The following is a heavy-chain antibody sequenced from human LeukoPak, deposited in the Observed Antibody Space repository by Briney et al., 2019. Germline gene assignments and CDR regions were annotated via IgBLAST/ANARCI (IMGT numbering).Heavy chain of an antibody. CDR3: ARGEGIAAAGPGYYYYYMDV. J-gene: IGHJ6*03. CDR1: GGTFSSYA. D-gene: IGHD6-13*01. V-gene: IGHV1-69*05. CDR2: IIPIFGTA. Sequence: SVKVSCKASGGTFSSYAISWVRQAPGQGLEWMGRIIPIFGTANYAQKFQGRVTITTDESTSTAYMELSSLRSEDTAVYYCARGEGIAAAGPGYYYYYMDVWGKGTTVTVSS.